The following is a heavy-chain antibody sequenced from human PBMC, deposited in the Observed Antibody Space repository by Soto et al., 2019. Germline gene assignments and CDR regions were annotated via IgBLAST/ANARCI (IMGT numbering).Heavy chain of an antibody. CDR2: ISSGGSRK. Sequence: GGSLRLSCAASGFTFSTYGMHWVRQAPGKGLEWVSLISSGGSRKYYADSVKGRFTISRDNSKNTLYLQMNSLRAEDTAVYYCAKGPWFGEQKDAFDIWGQGTMVTVSS. CDR1: GFTFSTYG. D-gene: IGHD3-10*01. CDR3: AKGPWFGEQKDAFDI. V-gene: IGHV3-NL1*01. J-gene: IGHJ3*02.